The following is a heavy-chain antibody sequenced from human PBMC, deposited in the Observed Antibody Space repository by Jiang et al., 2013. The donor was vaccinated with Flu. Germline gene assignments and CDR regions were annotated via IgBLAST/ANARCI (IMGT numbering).Heavy chain of an antibody. V-gene: IGHV1-69*01. CDR2: IIPIFGTA. Sequence: SSVKVSCKASGGTFSSYAISWVRQAPGQGLEWMGGIIPIFGTANYAQKFQGRVTITADESTSTAYMELSSLRSEDTAVYYCARGGSGYDSSGYYDYWGQGTLVTVSS. CDR1: GGTFSSYA. CDR3: ARGGSGYDSSGYYDY. J-gene: IGHJ4*02. D-gene: IGHD3-22*01.